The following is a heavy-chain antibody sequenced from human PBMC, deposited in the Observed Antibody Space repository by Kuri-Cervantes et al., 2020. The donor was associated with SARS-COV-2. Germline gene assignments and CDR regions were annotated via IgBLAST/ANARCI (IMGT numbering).Heavy chain of an antibody. CDR2: IVVGSGNT. V-gene: IGHV1-58*01. CDR1: GFTFSNSA. D-gene: IGHD4-17*01. J-gene: IGHJ6*02. CDR3: ARPKGDYGGWYYYYGMDV. Sequence: SVKVSCKASGFTFSNSAVQWVRQARGQRLEWIGWIVVGSGNTNYAQKFRERVTITRDMSTSTAYMEVSNLRSDDTAVYYCARPKGDYGGWYYYYGMDVWGQGTTVTVSS.